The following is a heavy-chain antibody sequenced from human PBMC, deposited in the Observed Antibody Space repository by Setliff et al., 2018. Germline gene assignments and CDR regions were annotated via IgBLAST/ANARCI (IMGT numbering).Heavy chain of an antibody. V-gene: IGHV4-39*01. CDR3: ARHASPYSSGWYSMAAWVDP. CDR2: IYYSGST. Sequence: SETLSLTCTVSGGSISSSSYYWGWIRLPPGKRLEWIGAIYYSGSTYYNPSLKSRVTISVDTSKNQFSLKLSSVTAADTAVYHCARHASPYSSGWYSMAAWVDPWGQGTLVTVS. CDR1: GGSISSSSYY. J-gene: IGHJ5*02. D-gene: IGHD6-19*01.